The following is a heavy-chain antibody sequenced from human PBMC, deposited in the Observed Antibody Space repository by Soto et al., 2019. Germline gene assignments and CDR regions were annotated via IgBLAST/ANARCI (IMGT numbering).Heavy chain of an antibody. CDR1: GYTFTSYA. Sequence: QVQLVQSGAEVKKPGASVKVSCKASGYTFTSYAISWVRQAPGQVLEWMGWISAYNGNTKNAQKLQGRVTITTDTSTSTAYMELRSLRSDYTAVYYCARDISPPDYWGQGTLVTVSS. J-gene: IGHJ4*02. V-gene: IGHV1-18*01. CDR3: ARDISPPDY. CDR2: ISAYNGNT. D-gene: IGHD3-9*01.